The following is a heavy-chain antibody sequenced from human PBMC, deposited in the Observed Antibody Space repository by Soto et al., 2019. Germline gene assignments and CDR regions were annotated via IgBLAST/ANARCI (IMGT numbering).Heavy chain of an antibody. Sequence: PGGSLRLSCSASVFTFSNYAMHWFRQAPGKGLEWMALTSYDGNNEYYTDSVKGRFTISRDNSKNTLFLQMNSPRPEDTAVYYCAKDKGVFNWATSYFDYWGQGALVTVSS. CDR3: AKDKGVFNWATSYFDY. J-gene: IGHJ4*02. CDR2: TSYDGNNE. D-gene: IGHD1-1*01. CDR1: VFTFSNYA. V-gene: IGHV3-30*18.